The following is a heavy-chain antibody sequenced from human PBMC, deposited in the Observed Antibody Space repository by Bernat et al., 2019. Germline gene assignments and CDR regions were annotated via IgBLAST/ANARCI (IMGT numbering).Heavy chain of an antibody. V-gene: IGHV3-48*01. J-gene: IGHJ3*02. Sequence: EVQLVESGGGLVQPGGSLRLSCAASGFTFSSYSMNWVRQAPGKGLEWVSYISSSSSTKYYADSVKGRFTISRDNAKNSLYLQLNSLRGEDTAVYYCARDYHISGYYRVAFDIWGHGTMVTVSS. D-gene: IGHD3-22*01. CDR1: GFTFSSYS. CDR2: ISSSSSTK. CDR3: ARDYHISGYYRVAFDI.